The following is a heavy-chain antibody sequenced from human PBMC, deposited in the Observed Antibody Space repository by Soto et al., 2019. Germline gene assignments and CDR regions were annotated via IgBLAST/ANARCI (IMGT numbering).Heavy chain of an antibody. J-gene: IGHJ4*02. CDR2: VHDSGYT. Sequence: SETLSLTCTVSGVSVSSGNIYWSWVRQPPGEALEWLGYVHDSGYTSYSPSLKSRITVSLDASKNQFSLRLSSVTAADTAVYFCAKNFDAWGRGILVTVSS. CDR3: AKNFDA. V-gene: IGHV4-61*01. CDR1: GVSVSSGNIY.